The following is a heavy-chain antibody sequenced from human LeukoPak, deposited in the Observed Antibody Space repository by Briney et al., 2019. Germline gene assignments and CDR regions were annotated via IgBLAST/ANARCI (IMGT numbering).Heavy chain of an antibody. J-gene: IGHJ4*02. CDR1: GFSFDDYG. CDR2: INWNGGST. CDR3: AGGDRNGWYFDY. Sequence: GGSLRLSCAASGFSFDDYGMSWVRQAPGKGLEWLSGINWNGGSTGYADSVKGRFTISRDNAKNSLYLHMNSLRAEDTALYYCAGGDRNGWYFDYWGQGTLVTVSS. D-gene: IGHD6-19*01. V-gene: IGHV3-20*04.